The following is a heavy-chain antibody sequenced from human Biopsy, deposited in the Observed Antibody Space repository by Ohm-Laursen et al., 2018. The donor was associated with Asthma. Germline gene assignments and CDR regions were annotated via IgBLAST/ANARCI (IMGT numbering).Heavy chain of an antibody. V-gene: IGHV3-30*01. J-gene: IGHJ3*02. CDR3: VRDGTDDAFDI. D-gene: IGHD1-1*01. CDR1: GFSFSNFT. Sequence: SLRLSCAAPGFSFSNFTIHWVRQAPGKGLEWVGVISKDASTQDYADSVKGRFTMARDNSRNTLDLQMNSLREEDTAVYYCVRDGTDDAFDIWGQGTVVSVSS. CDR2: ISKDASTQ.